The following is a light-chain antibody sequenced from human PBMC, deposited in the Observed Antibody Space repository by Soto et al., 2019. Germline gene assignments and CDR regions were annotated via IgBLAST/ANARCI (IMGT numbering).Light chain of an antibody. Sequence: EIVMTQSPATLSVSPGERATLSCRASQSLGSNYLAWYQQKPGQAHRILIYGASRRATGIPDRFSGSGSGTDFTLTISRLEPEDFAMYYCQRSGRLLWTFGQGTTGDIK. CDR3: QRSGRLLWT. CDR1: QSLGSNY. J-gene: IGKJ1*01. CDR2: GAS. V-gene: IGKV3-20*01.